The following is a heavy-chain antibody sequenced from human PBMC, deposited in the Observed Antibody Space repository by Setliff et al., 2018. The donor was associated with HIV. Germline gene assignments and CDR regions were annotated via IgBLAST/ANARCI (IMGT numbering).Heavy chain of an antibody. J-gene: IGHJ5*02. CDR2: IYQSGSI. CDR3: ARPRRVRSRAWYWFDI. D-gene: IGHD6-19*01. Sequence: SETLSLTCAASGYSINSGFSRAWIRQPPGQGPQWIGSIYQSGSIYYNPSLQSRVPISVDSSKNQFSLNLFSVTAADTAAYYCARPRRVRSRAWYWFDIWGQGTLVTVAS. V-gene: IGHV4-38-2*01. CDR1: GYSINSGFS.